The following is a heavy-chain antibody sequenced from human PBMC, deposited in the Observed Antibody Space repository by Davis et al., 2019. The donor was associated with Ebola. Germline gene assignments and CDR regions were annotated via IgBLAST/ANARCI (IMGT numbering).Heavy chain of an antibody. Sequence: HTGGSLRLSCAASGFTFCNSWMSWVRQGPGEGLVWVSHINRDGTTTNYADSVKGRFTISRDNAKNTLYLQMNSLRAEDTAVYYCMSLSGGSWGQGTLVTVSS. CDR1: GFTFCNSW. CDR2: INRDGTTT. D-gene: IGHD3-16*01. CDR3: MSLSGGS. J-gene: IGHJ5*02. V-gene: IGHV3-74*01.